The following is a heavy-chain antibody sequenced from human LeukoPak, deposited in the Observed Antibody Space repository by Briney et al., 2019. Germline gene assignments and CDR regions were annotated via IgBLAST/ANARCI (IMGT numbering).Heavy chain of an antibody. CDR1: GGSNSSSNW. V-gene: IGHV4-4*02. CDR2: IYHSGST. Sequence: SGTLSLTCAVSGGSNSSSNWWSWVRQPPGKGLEWIGEIYHSGSTNYNPSLKSRVTISVDKSKNQFSLKLSSVTAADTAVYYCARDAEPGRRGFDYWGQGTLVTVSS. CDR3: ARDAEPGRRGFDY. J-gene: IGHJ4*02. D-gene: IGHD1-14*01.